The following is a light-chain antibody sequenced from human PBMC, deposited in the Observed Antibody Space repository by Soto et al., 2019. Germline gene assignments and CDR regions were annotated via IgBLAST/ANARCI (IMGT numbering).Light chain of an antibody. CDR3: QRYISAPFT. CDR1: QCVSNY. Sequence: DIQMTQSPSSLSASVGDRVTITCRASQCVSNYLAWYQQKAGKVPKLLIYGASTLQSGVPSRFSGSGSGTDFSLTISSLQLEDVATYYCQRYISAPFTFGPGTSVDIK. J-gene: IGKJ3*01. CDR2: GAS. V-gene: IGKV1-27*01.